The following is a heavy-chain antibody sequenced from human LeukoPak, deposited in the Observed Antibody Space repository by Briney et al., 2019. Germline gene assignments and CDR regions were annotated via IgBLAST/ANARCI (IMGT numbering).Heavy chain of an antibody. Sequence: GRSLRLSCAASGFTFSSYAMHWVRQAPGKGLEWVAVISYDGSNKYYADSVKGRFTISRDNSKNTLYLQMNSLRAEDTAVYYCARPRTKSSGWYPYYYYGMDVWGQGTTVTVSS. CDR1: GFTFSSYA. CDR3: ARPRTKSSGWYPYYYYGMDV. CDR2: ISYDGSNK. V-gene: IGHV3-30-3*01. J-gene: IGHJ6*02. D-gene: IGHD6-13*01.